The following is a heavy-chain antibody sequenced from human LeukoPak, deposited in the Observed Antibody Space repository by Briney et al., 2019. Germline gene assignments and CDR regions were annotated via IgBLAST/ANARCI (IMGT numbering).Heavy chain of an antibody. CDR1: GFTFSSYS. V-gene: IGHV3-21*01. Sequence: PGGSLRLSCAASGFTFSSYSMNWVRQAPGKGLEWVSSISSSSSYIYYADSVKGRFTISRDNAKNSLYLQMNSLRAEDTAVYYCARDGLAARNVYYYYYMDVWGKGTTVTVSS. CDR3: ARDGLAARNVYYYYYMDV. D-gene: IGHD6-6*01. J-gene: IGHJ6*03. CDR2: ISSSSSYI.